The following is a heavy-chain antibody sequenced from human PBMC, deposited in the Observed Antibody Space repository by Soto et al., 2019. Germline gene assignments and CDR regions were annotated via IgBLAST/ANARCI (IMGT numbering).Heavy chain of an antibody. Sequence: QVQLVQSGAEVQKPGSSVKVSCKTSGVSFNNNGIGWVRQAPGHGLEWMGGVSPPFRTSNYARKFQGRISITADASTGTVIRELSSLTSEDTAQYYCARVLYYGSGSYSPYGMDVWGQGTTVTVSS. D-gene: IGHD3-10*01. J-gene: IGHJ6*02. CDR3: ARVLYYGSGSYSPYGMDV. CDR2: VSPPFRTS. CDR1: GVSFNNNG. V-gene: IGHV1-69*01.